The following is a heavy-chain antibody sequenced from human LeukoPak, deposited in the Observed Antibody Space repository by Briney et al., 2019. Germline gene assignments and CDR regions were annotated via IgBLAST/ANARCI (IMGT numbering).Heavy chain of an antibody. Sequence: ASVKVSCKASGGTFSSYAISWVRQAPGQGLEWMGRIIPILGIANYAQKFQGRVTITADKSTSTAYMELSSLSSEDTAVYYCARDSPEDYDFWSGPSQPSGMDVWGQGTTVTVSS. V-gene: IGHV1-69*04. CDR3: ARDSPEDYDFWSGPSQPSGMDV. CDR2: IIPILGIA. D-gene: IGHD3-3*01. CDR1: GGTFSSYA. J-gene: IGHJ6*02.